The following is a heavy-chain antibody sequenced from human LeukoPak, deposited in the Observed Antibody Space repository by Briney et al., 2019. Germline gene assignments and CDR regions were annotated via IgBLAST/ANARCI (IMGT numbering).Heavy chain of an antibody. V-gene: IGHV3-11*06. CDR3: ASGSYSSGWYLSY. Sequence: GGSLRLSCAASGFTFNDYYMSWIRQAPGKGLEWVSSISSSSSYIYYADSVKGRFTISRDNAKNSLYLQMNSLRAEDTAVYYCASGSYSSGWYLSYWGQGTQVTVSS. CDR1: GFTFNDYY. D-gene: IGHD6-19*01. CDR2: ISSSSSYI. J-gene: IGHJ4*02.